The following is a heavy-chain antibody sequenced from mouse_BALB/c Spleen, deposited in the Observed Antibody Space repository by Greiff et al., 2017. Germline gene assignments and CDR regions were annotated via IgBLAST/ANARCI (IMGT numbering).Heavy chain of an antibody. Sequence: VQLQQPGAELVMPGASVKMSCKASGYTFTDYWMHWVKQRPGQGLEWIGAIDTSDSYTSYNQKFKGKATLTVDESSSTAYMQLSSLTSEDSAVYYCARSGGAWFAYWGQGTLVTVSA. J-gene: IGHJ3*01. D-gene: IGHD3-1*01. CDR2: IDTSDSYT. CDR3: ARSGGAWFAY. CDR1: GYTFTDYW. V-gene: IGHV1-69*01.